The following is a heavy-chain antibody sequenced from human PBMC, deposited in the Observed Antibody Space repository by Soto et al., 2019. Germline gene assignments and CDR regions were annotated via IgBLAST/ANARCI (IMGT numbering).Heavy chain of an antibody. D-gene: IGHD3-10*01. V-gene: IGHV4-34*01. CDR2: INHSGST. J-gene: IGHJ4*02. CDR1: GGSFSGYY. Sequence: QVQLQQWGAGLLKPSETLSLTCAVSGGSFSGYYWSWIRQPPGTGLEWIGEINHSGSTNYNPSLKSRVTRSVATAKNQFSLTLSSVTAADTAVYYCASITLWFGDWGQGTLVTVSS. CDR3: ASITLWFGD.